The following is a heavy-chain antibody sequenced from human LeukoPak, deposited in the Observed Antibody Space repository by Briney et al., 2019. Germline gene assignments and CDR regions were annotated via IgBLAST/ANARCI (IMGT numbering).Heavy chain of an antibody. Sequence: SETLSLTRADSRGSISSSYWSWIRPPARKGREWIGRTYTSGSTNYTPSLKSRVTMSVDTSKNQFSLKLSSVTAADTAVYYCARRPDCSGGSCPARGAFDIWGQGTMVTVSS. CDR3: ARRPDCSGGSCPARGAFDI. CDR2: TYTSGST. CDR1: RGSISSSY. J-gene: IGHJ3*02. V-gene: IGHV4-4*07. D-gene: IGHD2-15*01.